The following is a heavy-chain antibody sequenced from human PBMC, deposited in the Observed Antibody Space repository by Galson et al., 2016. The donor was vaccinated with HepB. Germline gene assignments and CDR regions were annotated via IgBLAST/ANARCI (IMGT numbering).Heavy chain of an antibody. D-gene: IGHD3-10*01. CDR2: IHPGDSDT. Sequence: QSGAEVKKPGESLKISCKGSGYTFTTYWIAWVRQMPGKGLEWMWIIHPGDSDTRYSSSFQGQVTISFDKPIRTAYLQWSTLKASDTAIYYCARVHGSGTYDPHSFDYWGQGTLVTVSS. CDR3: ARVHGSGTYDPHSFDY. J-gene: IGHJ4*02. CDR1: GYTFTTYW. V-gene: IGHV5-51*01.